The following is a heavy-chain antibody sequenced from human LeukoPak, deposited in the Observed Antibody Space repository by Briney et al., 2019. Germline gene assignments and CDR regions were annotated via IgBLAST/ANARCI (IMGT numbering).Heavy chain of an antibody. CDR3: ARDRQESGVRVSFFEH. CDR2: IYSGVPS. Sequence: PSETLSLTCIVSGASISSGDYYWSWIRQPAGKGLEWIGRIYSGVPSQYNPSQQYSPSLKSRITMSRDTSRNQFSLSHHSVTAADTAMYYCARDRQESGVRVSFFEHWGQGIPVTVSS. CDR1: GASISSGDYY. D-gene: IGHD2-15*01. J-gene: IGHJ4*02. V-gene: IGHV4-61*02.